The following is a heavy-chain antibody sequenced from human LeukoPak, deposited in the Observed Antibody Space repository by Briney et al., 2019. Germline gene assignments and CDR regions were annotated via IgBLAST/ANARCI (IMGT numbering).Heavy chain of an antibody. Sequence: PGGSLRLSCAASGFTFSSYGMHWVRQAPGKGLEWVAVISYDGSNKYYADSVKGRFTISRDNSKNTLYLQMNSLRAEDTAVYYCAKDRMGTATNWVDYWGQGTLVTVSS. J-gene: IGHJ4*02. CDR1: GFTFSSYG. CDR3: AKDRMGTATNWVDY. D-gene: IGHD2-21*02. V-gene: IGHV3-30*18. CDR2: ISYDGSNK.